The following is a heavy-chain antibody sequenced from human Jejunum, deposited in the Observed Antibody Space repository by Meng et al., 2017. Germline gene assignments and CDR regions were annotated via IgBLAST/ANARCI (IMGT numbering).Heavy chain of an antibody. CDR3: AGRSYNYDDYFDF. Sequence: QVHMEQSGAEVRKPGASVKVSCRASGYTLNGFYMHWVRQAPGQGLEWMGRINTNTGGTNYAQNFKGSITLTRDTSTVYMEVNRLRSDDTAMYYCAGRSYNYDDYFDFWGRGTLVTVSS. J-gene: IGHJ4*02. D-gene: IGHD5-24*01. CDR2: INTNTGGT. V-gene: IGHV1-2*06. CDR1: GYTLNGFY.